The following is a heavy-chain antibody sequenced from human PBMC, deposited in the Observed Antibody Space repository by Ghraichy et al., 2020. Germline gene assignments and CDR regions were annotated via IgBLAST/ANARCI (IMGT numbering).Heavy chain of an antibody. V-gene: IGHV3-49*04. Sequence: GESLNISCTASGFTFGDYAMSWVRQAPGKGLEWVGFIRSKAYGGTTEYAASVKGRFTISRDDSKSIAYLQMNSLKTEDTAVYYCTRDRRVAYYGMDVWGQGTTVTVSS. CDR2: IRSKAYGGTT. D-gene: IGHD5-12*01. J-gene: IGHJ6*02. CDR1: GFTFGDYA. CDR3: TRDRRVAYYGMDV.